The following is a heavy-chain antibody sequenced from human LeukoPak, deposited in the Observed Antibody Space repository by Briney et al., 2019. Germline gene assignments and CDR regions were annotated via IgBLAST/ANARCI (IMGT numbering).Heavy chain of an antibody. CDR2: IYYSGST. CDR3: ARHVTSITMIVVVPQYFDY. J-gene: IGHJ4*02. D-gene: IGHD3-22*01. CDR1: GGSISSYY. Sequence: ASETLSLTCTVSGGSISSYYWSWIRQPPGKGLEWIGYIYYSGSTNYNPSLKSRVTISVDTSKNQFSLKLSSVTAADTAVYYCARHVTSITMIVVVPQYFDYWGQGTLVTVSS. V-gene: IGHV4-59*08.